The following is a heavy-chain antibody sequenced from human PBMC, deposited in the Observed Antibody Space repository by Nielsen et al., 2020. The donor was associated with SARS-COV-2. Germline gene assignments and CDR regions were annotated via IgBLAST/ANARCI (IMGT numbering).Heavy chain of an antibody. Sequence: ASVKVSCKASGYTFTSYAMHWVRQAPGLRLEWMGWINAGNGNTKYSQKFQGRVTITRDTSASTAYMELSSLRSEDTAVYYCARGPVGATWSPERDYYGMDVWGQGTTVTVSS. CDR3: ARGPVGATWSPERDYYGMDV. CDR2: INAGNGNT. D-gene: IGHD1-26*01. J-gene: IGHJ6*02. CDR1: GYTFTSYA. V-gene: IGHV1-3*01.